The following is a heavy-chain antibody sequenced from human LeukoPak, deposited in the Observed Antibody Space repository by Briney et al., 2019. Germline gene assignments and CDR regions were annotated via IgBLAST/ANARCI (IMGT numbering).Heavy chain of an antibody. Sequence: SSETLSLTCTVSGGSISSYYWSWIRQPPGKGLEWIGYIYYSGSTNYNPSLKSRVTISVDTSKNQFSLKLSSVTAADTAVYYCARVDPRYYYYYMDVWGQGATVTVSS. CDR2: IYYSGST. J-gene: IGHJ6*03. CDR1: GGSISSYY. CDR3: ARVDPRYYYYYMDV. V-gene: IGHV4-59*01.